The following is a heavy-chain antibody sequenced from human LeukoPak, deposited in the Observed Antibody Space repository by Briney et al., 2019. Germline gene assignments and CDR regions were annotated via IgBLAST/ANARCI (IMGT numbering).Heavy chain of an antibody. Sequence: SETLSLTCSVSGGSISSLSYYWSWIRQPPGKGLEWIGEINHSGSTNYNPSLKSRVTISVDTSKNQFSLKLSSVTAADTAVYYCARGSSSWYLNWFDPWGQGTLVTVSS. CDR2: INHSGST. D-gene: IGHD6-13*01. CDR1: GGSISSLSYY. V-gene: IGHV4-39*07. J-gene: IGHJ5*02. CDR3: ARGSSSWYLNWFDP.